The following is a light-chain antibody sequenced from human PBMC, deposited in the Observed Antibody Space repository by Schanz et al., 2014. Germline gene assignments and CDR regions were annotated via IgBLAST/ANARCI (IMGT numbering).Light chain of an antibody. J-gene: IGLJ3*02. CDR1: SSDVGGTNY. Sequence: QSALTQPASVSGSPGQSITLSCTGTSSDVGGTNYVSWYQQHPGKVPKLMIYDVNNRPSGVSNRFSGSKSGNTASLTVSGLQAEDEADYYCQSYDSRLGGPEFGGGTKLTVL. CDR2: DVN. V-gene: IGLV2-14*01. CDR3: QSYDSRLGGPE.